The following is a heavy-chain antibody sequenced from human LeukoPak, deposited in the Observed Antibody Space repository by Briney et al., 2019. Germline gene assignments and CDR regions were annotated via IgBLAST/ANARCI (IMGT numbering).Heavy chain of an antibody. CDR2: IIPIFGTA. V-gene: IGHV1-69*13. D-gene: IGHD3-22*01. J-gene: IGHJ4*02. CDR1: GGTFSSYA. Sequence: ASVKVSCKASGGTFSSYAISWVRQAPGQGLEWMGGIIPIFGTANYAQKFQGRVTITADESTSTAYMELSSLRSEDTAVYYCARSGAEYYYDSSGYIDYWGQGTLVTVSS. CDR3: ARSGAEYYYDSSGYIDY.